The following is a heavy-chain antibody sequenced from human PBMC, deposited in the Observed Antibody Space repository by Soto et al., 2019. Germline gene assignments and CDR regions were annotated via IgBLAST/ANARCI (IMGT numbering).Heavy chain of an antibody. CDR3: ARVRPGGYYYLSWFDP. J-gene: IGHJ5*02. CDR2: IYYSGST. V-gene: IGHV4-59*01. Sequence: SETLSLTCTVSGGSISSYYWSWIRQPPGKGLEWIGYIYYSGSTNYNPSLKSRVTISVDTSKNQFSLKLSSVTAADTAVYYCARVRPGGYYYLSWFDPWGQGTLVTVSS. D-gene: IGHD3-22*01. CDR1: GGSISSYY.